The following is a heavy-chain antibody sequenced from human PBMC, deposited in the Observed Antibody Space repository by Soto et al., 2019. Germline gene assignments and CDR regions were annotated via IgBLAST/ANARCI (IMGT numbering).Heavy chain of an antibody. CDR1: GFTFRSYS. CDR3: ARGSGYDSGPYY. V-gene: IGHV3-21*01. CDR2: ISSSSSYI. Sequence: GGSLRLSCAASGFTFRSYSMNWVRQAPGKGLEWVSSISSSSSYIYYADSVKGRFTISRDNAKNSLYLQMNSLRAEDTAVYYCARGSGYDSGPYYWGQGTLVTVSS. D-gene: IGHD5-12*01. J-gene: IGHJ4*02.